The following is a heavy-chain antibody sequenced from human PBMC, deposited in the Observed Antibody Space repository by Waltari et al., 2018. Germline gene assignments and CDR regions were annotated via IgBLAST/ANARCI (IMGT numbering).Heavy chain of an antibody. Sequence: QLQLQESGPGLVQPSETLSLTCTVSGGSISSTRYYWGRLRPPPGKGLEWIGSIYYRGSTYYNPSLKSRVTISVDTSKNQFSLKLSSVTAADTAVYYCARQDIAAAWPWFDPWGQGTLVTVSS. CDR3: ARQDIAAAWPWFDP. CDR1: GGSISSTRYY. J-gene: IGHJ5*02. CDR2: IYYRGST. D-gene: IGHD6-13*01. V-gene: IGHV4-39*01.